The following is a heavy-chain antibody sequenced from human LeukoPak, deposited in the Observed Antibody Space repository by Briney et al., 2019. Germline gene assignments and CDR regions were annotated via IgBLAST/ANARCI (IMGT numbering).Heavy chain of an antibody. CDR1: GGSISSSNW. CDR2: IYHSGST. J-gene: IGHJ3*02. CDR3: AREASDFWSGYFFDI. V-gene: IGHV4-4*02. Sequence: SGTLSLTCAVSGGSISSSNWWSWVRQPPGKGLEWIGEIYHSGSTNYNPSLKSRVTISVDKSKNQFSLKLSSVTAADTAVYYCAREASDFWSGYFFDIWGQGTMVTVSS. D-gene: IGHD3-3*01.